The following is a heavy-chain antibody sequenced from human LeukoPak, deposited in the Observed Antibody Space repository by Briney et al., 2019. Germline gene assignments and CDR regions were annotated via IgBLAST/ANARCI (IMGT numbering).Heavy chain of an antibody. D-gene: IGHD5-18*01. V-gene: IGHV4-59*08. Sequence: SETLSLTCTVSGGSISNYYWSWIRQPPGKGLEWIGYIYYSGSTNYNPSLKSRVTISVDTSKNQFSLKLSSVTAADTAVYYCARHSYGSQFDYWGQGTLVTVSS. J-gene: IGHJ4*02. CDR2: IYYSGST. CDR1: GGSISNYY. CDR3: ARHSYGSQFDY.